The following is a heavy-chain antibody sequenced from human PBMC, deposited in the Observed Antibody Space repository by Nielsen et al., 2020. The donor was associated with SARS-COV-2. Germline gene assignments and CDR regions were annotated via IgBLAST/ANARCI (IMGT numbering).Heavy chain of an antibody. J-gene: IGHJ6*02. Sequence: SVKVSCKASGGTFSSYAISWVRQAPGQGLEWMGGIIPIFGTANYAQKFQGRVTITADESTSTAYMELSSLRSEDTAVYYCARDGFVEDGSGSYYHYYGMDVWGQGTTVTVSS. CDR3: ARDGFVEDGSGSYYHYYGMDV. CDR1: GGTFSSYA. D-gene: IGHD3-10*01. CDR2: IIPIFGTA. V-gene: IGHV1-69*13.